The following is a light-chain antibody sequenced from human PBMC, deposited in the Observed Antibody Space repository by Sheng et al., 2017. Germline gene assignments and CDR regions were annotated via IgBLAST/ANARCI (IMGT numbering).Light chain of an antibody. CDR3: QQYSKWPVP. V-gene: IGKV3-11*01. Sequence: EIVLTQSPATLSLSPGERATLSCRASQSVSSYLAWYQQKPGQAPRLLIYAASERATGTPDRFSGSGSGTEFTLTISSLQSEDFAVYYCQQYSKWPVPFGGGTKVEI. CDR2: AAS. J-gene: IGKJ4*01. CDR1: QSVSSY.